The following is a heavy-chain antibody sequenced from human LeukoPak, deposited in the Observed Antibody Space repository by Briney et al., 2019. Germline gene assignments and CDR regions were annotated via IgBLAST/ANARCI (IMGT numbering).Heavy chain of an antibody. V-gene: IGHV3-9*01. CDR1: GFTFDDYA. J-gene: IGHJ3*02. CDR3: AKDIAPGITPPEGLAFDI. D-gene: IGHD3-10*01. Sequence: GGSLRLSCAASGFTFDDYAMHWVRQVPGKGLEWVSGISWNSGSIGYADSVKGRFTISRDNAKNSLYLQMNSLRAEDTALYYCAKDIAPGITPPEGLAFDIWGQGTMVTVSS. CDR2: ISWNSGSI.